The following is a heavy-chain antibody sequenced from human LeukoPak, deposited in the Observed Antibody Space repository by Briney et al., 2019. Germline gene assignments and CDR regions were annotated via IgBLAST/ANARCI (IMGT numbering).Heavy chain of an antibody. Sequence: ASVKVSCKASGYTFTSYGISWVRQAPGQGLEGRGWISAYNGNTNYAQKLQGRVTMTTDTSTSTAYMELRSLRSDDTAVYYCARSTTRVGATTFYFNYWGQGTLVTVSS. D-gene: IGHD1-26*01. CDR2: ISAYNGNT. CDR1: GYTFTSYG. V-gene: IGHV1-18*01. J-gene: IGHJ4*02. CDR3: ARSTTRVGATTFYFNY.